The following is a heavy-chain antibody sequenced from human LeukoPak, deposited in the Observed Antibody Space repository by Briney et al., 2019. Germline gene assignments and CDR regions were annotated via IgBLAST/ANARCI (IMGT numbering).Heavy chain of an antibody. CDR2: INPNSGGT. CDR1: GYTFTGYY. D-gene: IGHD3-10*01. Sequence: PLASVKVSCKASGYTFTGYYMHWVRQAPGQGLEWMGWINPNSGGTNYAQKFQGRVTMTRDTSISTAYMELSRLRSDDTAVYYCARDLSLWFGEFYYGMDVWGQGTTVTVSS. J-gene: IGHJ6*02. V-gene: IGHV1-2*02. CDR3: ARDLSLWFGEFYYGMDV.